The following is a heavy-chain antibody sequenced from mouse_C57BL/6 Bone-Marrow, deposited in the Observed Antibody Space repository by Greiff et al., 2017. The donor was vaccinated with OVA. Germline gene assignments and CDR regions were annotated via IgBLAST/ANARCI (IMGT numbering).Heavy chain of an antibody. J-gene: IGHJ4*01. D-gene: IGHD1-1*01. V-gene: IGHV5-16*01. CDR3: AREGGDYGTRAMDY. CDR1: GFTFSDYY. CDR2: INYDGSST. Sequence: EVKVVESEGGLVQPGSSMKLSCTASGFTFSDYYMAWVRQVPEKGLEWVANINYDGSSTYYLDSLKSRFIISRDNAKNILYLQMSSLKSEDTATYYCAREGGDYGTRAMDYWGQGTSVTVSS.